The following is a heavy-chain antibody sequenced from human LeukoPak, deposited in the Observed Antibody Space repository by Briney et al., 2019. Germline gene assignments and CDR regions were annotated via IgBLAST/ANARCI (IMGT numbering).Heavy chain of an antibody. Sequence: PSETLSLTCAVYGGSFSGYYWSWIRQPPGKGLEWIGEINHSGSTNYNPSLKSRVTISVDTSKNQFSLKLSSVTAADTAVYYCARSHGAYCSGGSCYLDYYYYGMDVWGQGTTVTVSS. V-gene: IGHV4-34*01. D-gene: IGHD2-15*01. CDR3: ARSHGAYCSGGSCYLDYYYYGMDV. CDR1: GGSFSGYY. J-gene: IGHJ6*02. CDR2: INHSGST.